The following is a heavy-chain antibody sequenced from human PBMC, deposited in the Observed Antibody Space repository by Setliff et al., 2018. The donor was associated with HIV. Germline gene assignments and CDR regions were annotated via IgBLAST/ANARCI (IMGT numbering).Heavy chain of an antibody. CDR3: HSGYDTEEQSYFDY. Sequence: GGSLRLSCAASGFTFDRFWMHWVRQAPGKGLVWVSRVNWDGSSTTYADSVKDRFTISRDNAKNTLYLQMNSLRAEDTGVYYCHSGYDTEEQSYFDYWGQGALVTVSS. D-gene: IGHD5-12*01. CDR1: GFTFDRFW. J-gene: IGHJ4*02. CDR2: VNWDGSST. V-gene: IGHV3-74*01.